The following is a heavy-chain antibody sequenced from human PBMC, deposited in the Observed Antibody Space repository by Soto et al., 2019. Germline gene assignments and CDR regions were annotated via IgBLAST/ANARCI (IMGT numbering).Heavy chain of an antibody. CDR2: IWYDGSNK. V-gene: IGHV3-33*01. CDR1: GFTFSSYG. D-gene: IGHD6-13*01. CDR3: ARVGSSWCFDY. Sequence: QVQLVESGGGVVQPGRSLRLSCAASGFTFSSYGMHWVRQAPGKGLEWVAVIWYDGSNKYYADSVKGRFTISRDNSKYTLYLQMNSLRAEDTAVYYCARVGSSWCFDYWGQGTLVTVSS. J-gene: IGHJ4*02.